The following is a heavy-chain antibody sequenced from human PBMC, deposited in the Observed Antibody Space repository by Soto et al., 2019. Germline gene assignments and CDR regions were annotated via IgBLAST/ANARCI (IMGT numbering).Heavy chain of an antibody. CDR2: IYYSGST. V-gene: IGHV4-39*07. J-gene: IGHJ4*02. Sequence: SETLCLTCTVSGGSISSSSYYWGWIRQPPGKGLEWIGSIYYSGSTYYNPSLKSRVTISVDTSKNQFSLKLSSVTAADTAVYYCARDRSFDYWGQGTLVTVS. CDR1: GGSISSSSYY. CDR3: ARDRSFDY.